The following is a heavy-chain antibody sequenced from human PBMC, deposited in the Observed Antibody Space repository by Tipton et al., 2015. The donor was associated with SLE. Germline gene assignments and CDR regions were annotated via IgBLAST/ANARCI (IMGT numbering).Heavy chain of an antibody. CDR3: ARDAESSWGAFFDY. V-gene: IGHV3-21*01. CDR2: ISSSSSYI. D-gene: IGHD6-13*01. CDR1: GFSFSTNA. J-gene: IGHJ4*02. Sequence: SLRLSCAASGFSFSTNAMHWVRQAPGKGLEWVSSISSSSSYIYYADSVKGRFTISRDNSKNTLYLQMNSLRAEDTAVYYCARDAESSWGAFFDYWGQGTLVTVSS.